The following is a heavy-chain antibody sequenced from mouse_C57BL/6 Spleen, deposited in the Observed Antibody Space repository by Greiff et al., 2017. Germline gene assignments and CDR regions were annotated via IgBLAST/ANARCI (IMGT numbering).Heavy chain of an antibody. CDR1: GYSIPSGYY. CDR2: ISYDGSN. CDR3: ARPFYYGDAMDY. J-gene: IGHJ4*01. D-gene: IGHD2-1*01. Sequence: DVQLVESGPGLVKPSQSLSLTCSVTGYSIPSGYYWNWIRQFPGNKLEWMGYISYDGSNNYNPSLKNRISITRDTSKNKFFLKLNSVTTEDTATYYCARPFYYGDAMDYWGQGTSVTVSS. V-gene: IGHV3-6*01.